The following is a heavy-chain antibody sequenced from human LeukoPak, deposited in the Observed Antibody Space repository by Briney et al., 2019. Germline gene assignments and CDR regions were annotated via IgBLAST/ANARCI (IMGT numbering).Heavy chain of an antibody. J-gene: IGHJ4*02. Sequence: PGGSLRLSCAASGFTFSSYAMHWVRQAPGKGLEWVAVILYDGSNEYYADSVKGRFTISRDNSKNTLSLQMNSLRPEDTAVYYCARRGDGSGGDQIDYWGQGTLVTVSS. V-gene: IGHV3-30-3*01. CDR2: ILYDGSNE. CDR3: ARRGDGSGGDQIDY. CDR1: GFTFSSYA. D-gene: IGHD6-19*01.